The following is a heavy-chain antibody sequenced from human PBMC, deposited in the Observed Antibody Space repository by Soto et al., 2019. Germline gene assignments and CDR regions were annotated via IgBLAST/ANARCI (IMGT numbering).Heavy chain of an antibody. CDR1: GFIFTNYG. D-gene: IGHD3-10*01. J-gene: IGHJ4*02. CDR2: IWYDGSNK. Sequence: QMQLVESGGGVVQPGRSLRLSCAASGFIFTNYGMHWVRQAPGKGLERVAIIWYDGSNKYYADSVKGRFTISRDNSENTVYLQMNSLRAEDTAVYYCAAGEPLHYRGQGTLVTVSS. CDR3: AAGEPLHY. V-gene: IGHV3-33*01.